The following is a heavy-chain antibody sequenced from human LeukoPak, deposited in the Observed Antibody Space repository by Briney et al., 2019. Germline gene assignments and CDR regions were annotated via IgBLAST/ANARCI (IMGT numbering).Heavy chain of an antibody. V-gene: IGHV3-30*18. Sequence: GGSLRLSCAASGFTFSSHGMHWVRQAPGKGLEWVSVISYNGGNKYYADSGKGRFTISRDYVKNMVYLEMNRPTEEDTAVYHCAKDRWLGDLDYGMDVWGKGTMVTVSS. D-gene: IGHD3-10*01. CDR1: GFTFSSHG. J-gene: IGHJ6*04. CDR2: ISYNGGNK. CDR3: AKDRWLGDLDYGMDV.